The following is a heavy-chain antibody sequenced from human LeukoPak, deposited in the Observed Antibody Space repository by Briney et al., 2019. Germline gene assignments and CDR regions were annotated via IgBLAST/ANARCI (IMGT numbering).Heavy chain of an antibody. Sequence: PSETLSLTCTVSGGSISSYYWSWLRQPPGKGLEWIGYIYYSGSTNYNPSLKSRVTISVDTSKNQFSLKLSSATAADTAVYYCARGAAGTILLYYMDVWGKGTTVTVSS. CDR1: GGSISSYY. CDR2: IYYSGST. D-gene: IGHD6-13*01. J-gene: IGHJ6*03. V-gene: IGHV4-59*01. CDR3: ARGAAGTILLYYMDV.